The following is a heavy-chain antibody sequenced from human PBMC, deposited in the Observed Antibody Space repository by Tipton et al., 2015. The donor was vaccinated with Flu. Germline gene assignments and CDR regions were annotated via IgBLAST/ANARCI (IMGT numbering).Heavy chain of an antibody. CDR3: ARGFCGGDGYRYPYHGMDV. CDR1: GGSISSGGYY. D-gene: IGHD2-21*02. Sequence: LSLTCTVSGGSISSGGYYWSWIRQHPGKGLEWIGYICYSGSTYYNPSLKSRVTISVDTSKNQFSLKLSSVTAADTAVYYCARGFCGGDGYRYPYHGMDVWGQGTTVSVSS. CDR2: ICYSGST. J-gene: IGHJ6*02. V-gene: IGHV4-31*03.